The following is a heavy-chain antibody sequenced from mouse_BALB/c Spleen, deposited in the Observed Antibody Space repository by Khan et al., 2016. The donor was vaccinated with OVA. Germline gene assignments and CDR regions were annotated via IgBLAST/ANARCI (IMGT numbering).Heavy chain of an antibody. V-gene: IGHV3-2*02. D-gene: IGHD2-14*01. CDR2: ISSTGGT. Sequence: EVELVESGPGLVKPSQSLSLTCTVTGYSITSDYAWNWIRQFPGNKLEWMGYISSTGGTSYNPSLKSRISITRDTSKNQFFLQLKSVTAEDTATYYGARSLYYSYGYALDCWGRGTLVTVSS. CDR3: ARSLYYSYGYALDC. CDR1: GYSITSDYA. J-gene: IGHJ4*01.